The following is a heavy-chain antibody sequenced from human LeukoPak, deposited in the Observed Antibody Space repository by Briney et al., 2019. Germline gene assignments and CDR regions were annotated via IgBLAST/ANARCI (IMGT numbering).Heavy chain of an antibody. CDR2: IYYSGST. CDR3: ARYCSGGRCYLDS. D-gene: IGHD2-15*01. J-gene: IGHJ4*02. Sequence: PSETLSLTCTVSGDSVGSRNYYWSWIRQPPGKGPEWIGYIYYSGSTNYNPSLQSRVTISLDTSKNQFSLKLSSVAAADTAVYFCARYCSGGRCYLDSWGQGTLVTVSS. V-gene: IGHV4-61*01. CDR1: GDSVGSRNYY.